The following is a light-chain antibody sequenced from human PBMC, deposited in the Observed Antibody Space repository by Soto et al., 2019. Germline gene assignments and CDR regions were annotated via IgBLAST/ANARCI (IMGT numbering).Light chain of an antibody. V-gene: IGLV2-14*01. CDR1: SGDVGSYKY. Sequence: QSALTQPASVSGSPGQSISVSCTGSSGDVGSYKYVSWYQQHPGKAPKLIIYEVNKRPSGVSDRFSGSKSGNTASLTISGLQAEDEADYYCSSYANFSTFVFGGGTKLTVL. CDR3: SSYANFSTFV. J-gene: IGLJ2*01. CDR2: EVN.